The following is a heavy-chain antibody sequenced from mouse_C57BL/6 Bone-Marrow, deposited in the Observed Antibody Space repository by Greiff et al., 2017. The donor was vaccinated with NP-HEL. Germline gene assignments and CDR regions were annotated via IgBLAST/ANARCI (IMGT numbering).Heavy chain of an antibody. V-gene: IGHV1-26*01. CDR3: AIYYGNYGNYFDY. J-gene: IGHJ2*01. CDR1: GYTFTDYY. Sequence: EVQLQQSGPELVKPGASVKISCKASGYTFTDYYMNWVKQSHGKSLEWIGDINPNNGGTSYNQKFKGKATLTVDKSSSTAYMELRSLTSEDSAVYYCAIYYGNYGNYFDYWGQGTTLTVSS. D-gene: IGHD2-1*01. CDR2: INPNNGGT.